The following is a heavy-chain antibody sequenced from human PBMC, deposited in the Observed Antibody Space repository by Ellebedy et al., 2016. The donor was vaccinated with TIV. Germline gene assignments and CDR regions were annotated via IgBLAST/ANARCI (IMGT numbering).Heavy chain of an antibody. CDR3: ATLGVVRTHYYFDY. CDR2: IIPIFGTA. D-gene: IGHD3-3*01. J-gene: IGHJ4*02. Sequence: SVKVSCXASGGTFSSYAISWVRQAPGQGLEWMGGIIPIFGTANYAQKFQGRVTITADESTSTAYMELSSLRSEDTAVYYCATLGVVRTHYYFDYWGQGTLVTVSS. CDR1: GGTFSSYA. V-gene: IGHV1-69*13.